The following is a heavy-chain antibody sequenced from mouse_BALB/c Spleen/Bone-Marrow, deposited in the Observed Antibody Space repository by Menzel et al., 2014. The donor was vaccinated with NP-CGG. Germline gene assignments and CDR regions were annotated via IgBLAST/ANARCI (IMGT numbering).Heavy chain of an antibody. Sequence: EVHLVESGGGLVQPGGSLKLSCAASGFDFSRYWMTWVRQAPGKGLEWIGEINPASSTINYTPSLKDKFIISRDNAKNTLYLQMSKVRSEDTALYYCAKNYYYGYVAYRGQGTLVTVSA. CDR3: AKNYYYGYVAY. CDR1: GFDFSRYW. V-gene: IGHV4-1*02. CDR2: INPASSTI. D-gene: IGHD1-2*01. J-gene: IGHJ3*01.